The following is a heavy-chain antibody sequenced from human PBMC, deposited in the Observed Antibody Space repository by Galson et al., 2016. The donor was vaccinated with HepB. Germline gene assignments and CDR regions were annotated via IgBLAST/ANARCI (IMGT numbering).Heavy chain of an antibody. J-gene: IGHJ6*02. D-gene: IGHD2-15*01. V-gene: IGHV3-30*18. Sequence: SLRLSCAASQFAFSSYGMHWVRQAPGKGLEWVAGVSYGGSKNYYVDSVKGRFTISRDNSKNTLYLQMNSLRPEDTAIYYCAKDYCSDTCHLGRWNVWGQGTPVTVSS. CDR1: QFAFSSYG. CDR2: VSYGGSKN. CDR3: AKDYCSDTCHLGRWNV.